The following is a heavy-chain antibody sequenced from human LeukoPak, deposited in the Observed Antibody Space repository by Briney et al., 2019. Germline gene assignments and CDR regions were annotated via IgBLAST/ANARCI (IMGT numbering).Heavy chain of an antibody. D-gene: IGHD6-13*01. CDR1: GGSFSGYY. V-gene: IGHV4-34*01. Sequence: SETLSLTCAVYGGSFSGYYWSWIRQPPGKGLEWIGEINHSGSTNYNPSLKSRATISVDTSKNQFSLKLSSVTAADTAVYYCARGGGAYSSSQPLDYWGQGTLVTVSS. J-gene: IGHJ4*02. CDR2: INHSGST. CDR3: ARGGGAYSSSQPLDY.